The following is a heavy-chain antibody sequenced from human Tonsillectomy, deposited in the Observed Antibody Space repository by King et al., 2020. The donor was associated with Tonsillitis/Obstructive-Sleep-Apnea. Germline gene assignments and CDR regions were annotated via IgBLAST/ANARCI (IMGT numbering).Heavy chain of an antibody. CDR2: ISGSGGST. CDR1: GFTFSSYA. D-gene: IGHD3-10*01. J-gene: IGHJ3*02. Sequence: VQLVESGGGLVQPGGSLRLSCAASGFTFSSYALSWVRQAPGKGLQWVSAISGSGGSTYYADPVKGRFTISRDNSKHTLYLQMNSLRGEDTAVYYGAKGRGSMVQGVIVVAFDIWGQGTMVTVSS. CDR3: AKGRGSMVQGVIVVAFDI. V-gene: IGHV3-23*04.